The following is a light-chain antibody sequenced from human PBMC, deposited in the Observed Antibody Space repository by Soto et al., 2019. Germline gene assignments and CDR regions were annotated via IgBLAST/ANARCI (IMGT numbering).Light chain of an antibody. CDR3: QQYVSWT. Sequence: EIVLTQSPGTLSVSPGERATLSCRASQTISSNHLAGYQQKPGQAPSLLIYGTSSRATGIPDRFSGSGSGTDFTLTITRLEPEDSAIYYCQQYVSWTFGQGTKVEIK. V-gene: IGKV3-20*01. CDR1: QTISSNH. CDR2: GTS. J-gene: IGKJ1*01.